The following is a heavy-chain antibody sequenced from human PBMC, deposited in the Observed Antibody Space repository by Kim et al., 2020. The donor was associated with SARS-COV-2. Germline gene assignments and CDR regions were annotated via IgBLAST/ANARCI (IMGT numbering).Heavy chain of an antibody. V-gene: IGHV3-30*04. D-gene: IGHD6-19*01. Sequence: GGSLRLSCAASGFTFSSYAMYWVRQAPGKGLEWVAVISYDGSNKYYVDSVKGRFTISRDNSKNTLYLQMNSLRAEDTAVYYCARDTVRRPLAVAGTFDYWGQGTLVTVSS. CDR1: GFTFSSYA. J-gene: IGHJ4*02. CDR2: ISYDGSNK. CDR3: ARDTVRRPLAVAGTFDY.